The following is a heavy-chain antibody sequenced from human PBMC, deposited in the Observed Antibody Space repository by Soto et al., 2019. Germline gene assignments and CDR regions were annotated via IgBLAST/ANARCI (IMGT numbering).Heavy chain of an antibody. Sequence: GGSLRLSCAASGFTFSNAWMSWVRQAPGKGLEWVGRIKSKTDGGTTDYAEPGKGRFTISRDDSKNTLYLQMNSLKTEDTAVYYCSTDLGLGAYYYDRSGYYDAFDIWGQGTMVTVSS. CDR1: GFTFSNAW. D-gene: IGHD3-22*01. CDR2: IKSKTDGGTT. CDR3: STDLGLGAYYYDRSGYYDAFDI. V-gene: IGHV3-15*01. J-gene: IGHJ3*02.